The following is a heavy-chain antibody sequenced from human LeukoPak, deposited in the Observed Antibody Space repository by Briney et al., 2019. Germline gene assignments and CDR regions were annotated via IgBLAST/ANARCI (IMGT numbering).Heavy chain of an antibody. Sequence: GGSLRLSCAASGFTFSGFAMSWVRRTPGKGLEWVSGISGSGDNTLYADSVKGRFTISRDNSKNTLYLQMNSLRAEDTAVYYCARERKASFDYWGQGTLVTVSS. V-gene: IGHV3-23*01. J-gene: IGHJ4*02. CDR1: GFTFSGFA. CDR2: ISGSGDNT. CDR3: ARERKASFDY.